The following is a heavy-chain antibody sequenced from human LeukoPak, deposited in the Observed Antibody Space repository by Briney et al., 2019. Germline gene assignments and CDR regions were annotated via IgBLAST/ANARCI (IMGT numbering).Heavy chain of an antibody. D-gene: IGHD3-10*01. J-gene: IGHJ4*02. CDR3: ATVGPSRHGCFY. CDR2: IRSNSDGGTT. V-gene: IGHV3-15*01. CDR1: GFTFRDAW. Sequence: GGSLRLSCAASGFTFRDAWMTRVRQAPGKGLEWVGRIRSNSDGGTTDYAAPVKGRFTISRDDSEQTLYLQMNSLNTEDTAVYFCATVGPSRHGCFYWGQGTLVTVSS.